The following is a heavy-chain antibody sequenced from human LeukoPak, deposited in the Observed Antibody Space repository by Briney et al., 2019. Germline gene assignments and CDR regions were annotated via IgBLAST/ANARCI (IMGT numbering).Heavy chain of an antibody. CDR2: ITSSSSAV. CDR3: ARADADY. Sequence: GRSLRLSCAASGFTFDDYAMNWVRQAPGKGLEWVAYITSSSSAVYYADSVKGRFTISRDNAKNSVDLQMNSLRVDDTAVYYCARADADYWGQGTLVTVSA. J-gene: IGHJ4*02. CDR1: GFTFDDYA. V-gene: IGHV3-48*04.